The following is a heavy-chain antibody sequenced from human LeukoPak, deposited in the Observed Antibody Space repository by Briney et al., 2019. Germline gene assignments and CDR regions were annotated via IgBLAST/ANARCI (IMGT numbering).Heavy chain of an antibody. V-gene: IGHV3-30*18. CDR1: GFTFSSYG. D-gene: IGHD6-6*01. J-gene: IGHJ4*02. CDR2: ISYGGSNK. CDR3: AKDSSSYYFDY. Sequence: GGSLRLSCAASGFTFSSYGMHWVRQAPGKGLEWVAVISYGGSNKYYADSVKGRFTISRDNSKNTLYLQMNSLRAEDTAVYYCAKDSSSYYFDYWGQGTLVTVSS.